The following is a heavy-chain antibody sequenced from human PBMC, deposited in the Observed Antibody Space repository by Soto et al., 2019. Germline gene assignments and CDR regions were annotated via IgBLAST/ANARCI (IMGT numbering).Heavy chain of an antibody. Sequence: GGSLRLSCVASGFSFSGYDMSWVRQSPGKGLEWVSFIIGNSGTTYYADSVKGRFTISRDNSKNTLYLQMSRLGAEDTAAYYCAKGSTYSFYFDHWGQGTLVTVSS. V-gene: IGHV3-23*01. D-gene: IGHD5-18*01. J-gene: IGHJ4*01. CDR3: AKGSTYSFYFDH. CDR2: IIGNSGTT. CDR1: GFSFSGYD.